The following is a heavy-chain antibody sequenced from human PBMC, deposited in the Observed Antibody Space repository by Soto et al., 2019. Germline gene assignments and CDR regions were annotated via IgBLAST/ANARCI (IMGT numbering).Heavy chain of an antibody. Sequence: LTCTVSGGSVSSGSYYWSWIRQPPGKGLEWIGYIYYSGSTNYNPSLKSRVTISVDTSKNQFSLKLSSVTAADTAVYYCARDRLAVASFYYYGMDVWGQGTTVTVSS. CDR2: IYYSGST. V-gene: IGHV4-61*01. D-gene: IGHD6-19*01. CDR1: GGSVSSGSYY. J-gene: IGHJ6*02. CDR3: ARDRLAVASFYYYGMDV.